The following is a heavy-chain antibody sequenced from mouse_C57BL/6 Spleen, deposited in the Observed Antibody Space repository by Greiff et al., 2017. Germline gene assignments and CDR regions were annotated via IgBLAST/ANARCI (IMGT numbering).Heavy chain of an antibody. J-gene: IGHJ4*01. D-gene: IGHD1-1*01. CDR2: IRYSGST. CDR1: GYSITSDY. V-gene: IGHV3-8*01. CDR3: ARSTTVVATPYAMDY. Sequence: EVQLQQPGPGLAKPSQTLSLTCSVTGYSITSDYWNWIRKFPGNKLEYMGYIRYSGSTYYNPSLKSRISITRDTSKNQYYLQLSSVTTEDTATYYCARSTTVVATPYAMDYWGQGTSVTVSS.